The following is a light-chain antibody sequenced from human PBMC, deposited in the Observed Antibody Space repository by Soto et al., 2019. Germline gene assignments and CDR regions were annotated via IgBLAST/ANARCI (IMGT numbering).Light chain of an antibody. CDR2: AAS. CDR3: QQTYDTPFT. V-gene: IGKV1-39*01. CDR1: QSISTY. J-gene: IGKJ3*01. Sequence: DIQITQSPSSLSASVGDRVTITCRASQSISTYLSWYQQKPGQAPKVLIYAASRLERGVPSRFSGSGSMTDLALTDSSLQSEDFATYYCQQTYDTPFTFGLGTTV.